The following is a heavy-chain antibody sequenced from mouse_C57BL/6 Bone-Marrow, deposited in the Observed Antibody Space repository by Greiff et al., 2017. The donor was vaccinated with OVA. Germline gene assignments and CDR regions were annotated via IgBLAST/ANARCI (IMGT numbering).Heavy chain of an antibody. V-gene: IGHV1-55*01. Sequence: VKLQQPGAELVKPGASVKMSCKASGYTFTSYWITWVKQRPGQGLEWIGDIYPGSGSTNYNEKFKSKATLTVDTSSSTAYMQLSSLTSEDSAVYYCARGYDGYLWYFDVWGTGTTVTVSS. CDR1: GYTFTSYW. D-gene: IGHD2-3*01. J-gene: IGHJ1*03. CDR2: IYPGSGST. CDR3: ARGYDGYLWYFDV.